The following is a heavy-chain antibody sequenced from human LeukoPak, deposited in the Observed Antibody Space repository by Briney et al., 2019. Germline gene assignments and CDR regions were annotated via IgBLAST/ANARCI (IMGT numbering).Heavy chain of an antibody. Sequence: GGSLRLSCAASGFTFSSYGMHWVRQAPGKGLEWVSYISSSGSTIYYADSVKGRFTISRDNAKNSLYLQMNSLRAEDTAVYYCARDNSLAAAGTGRGDYWGQGTLVTVSS. V-gene: IGHV3-48*04. D-gene: IGHD6-13*01. CDR3: ARDNSLAAAGTGRGDY. J-gene: IGHJ4*02. CDR2: ISSSGSTI. CDR1: GFTFSSYG.